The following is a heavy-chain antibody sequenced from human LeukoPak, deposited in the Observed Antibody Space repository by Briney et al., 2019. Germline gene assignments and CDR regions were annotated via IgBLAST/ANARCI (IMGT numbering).Heavy chain of an antibody. CDR1: GGSFSGYY. V-gene: IGHV4-34*01. J-gene: IGHJ5*02. CDR3: ARRLPKIQLWSNWFDP. CDR2: INHSGST. D-gene: IGHD5-18*01. Sequence: PSETLSLTCAVYGGSFSGYYWSWMRQPPGKGLEWIGEINHSGSTNYNPSLKSRVTISVDTSKNQFSLKLSSVTAADTAVYYCARRLPKIQLWSNWFDPWGQGTLVTVSS.